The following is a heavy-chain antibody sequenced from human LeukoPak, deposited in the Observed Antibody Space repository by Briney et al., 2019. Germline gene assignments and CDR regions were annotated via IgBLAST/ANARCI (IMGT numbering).Heavy chain of an antibody. J-gene: IGHJ6*03. Sequence: PGGSLRLSCAASGFTFSNYSMNWVRQAPGKGLEWVSYISSNSNNIYYADSVKGRFTISRDNAKNSLYLQMNSLRAEDTAVYYCARDRELWFGEGGMDVWGKGTTVTVSS. CDR2: ISSNSNNI. V-gene: IGHV3-48*01. CDR1: GFTFSNYS. D-gene: IGHD3-10*01. CDR3: ARDRELWFGEGGMDV.